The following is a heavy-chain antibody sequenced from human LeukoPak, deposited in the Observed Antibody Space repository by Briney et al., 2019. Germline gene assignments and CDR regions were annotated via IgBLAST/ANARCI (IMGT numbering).Heavy chain of an antibody. D-gene: IGHD3-10*01. J-gene: IGHJ3*02. CDR3: ARGGGSGTKSPDTFDI. Sequence: PSETLSLTCAVYSGSFSGYYWSWIRQPPGKGLEWIGEINHSGSTNHNPSLKSRVTISVDTSKNQFSLKLSSVTAADTAVYYCARGGGSGTKSPDTFDIWGQGTMVTVSS. CDR2: INHSGST. CDR1: SGSFSGYY. V-gene: IGHV4-34*01.